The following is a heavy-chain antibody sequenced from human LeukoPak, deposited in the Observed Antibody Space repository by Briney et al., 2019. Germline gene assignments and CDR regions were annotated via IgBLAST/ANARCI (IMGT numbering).Heavy chain of an antibody. V-gene: IGHV1-46*01. CDR2: INPSGGST. D-gene: IGHD3-10*01. CDR1: GYTFTSYY. Sequence: ASVKVCCKASGYTFTSYYMHWVRQAPGQGLEWMGIINPSGGSTSYAQKFQGRVTMTRDTSTSTVYMELSSLRSEDTAVYYCARETMVRGVINLLYYGMDVWGQGTTVTVSS. J-gene: IGHJ6*02. CDR3: ARETMVRGVINLLYYGMDV.